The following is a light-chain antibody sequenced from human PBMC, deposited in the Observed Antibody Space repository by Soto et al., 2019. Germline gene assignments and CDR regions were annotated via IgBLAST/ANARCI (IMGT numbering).Light chain of an antibody. CDR3: QQYNLSST. CDR1: QNIGDW. V-gene: IGKV1-5*03. J-gene: IGKJ3*01. CDR2: KAS. Sequence: DIQMTQSPSTLSASVADTVTITCRASQNIGDWLAWYQQKPGKAPKLLIYKASSLESGVPSRFSGSGSGTEFTLTISSLQPDDFATYYCQQYNLSSTFGPGTRVEIK.